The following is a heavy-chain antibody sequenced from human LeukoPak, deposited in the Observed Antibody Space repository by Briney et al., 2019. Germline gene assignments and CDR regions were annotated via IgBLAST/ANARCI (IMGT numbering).Heavy chain of an antibody. V-gene: IGHV4-34*01. Sequence: PSETLSLTCAVYGGSFSGYYWSWIRQPPGKGLEWIGEINHSGSTNYNPSLKSRVTISVDTSKNQFSLKLSSVTAADTAVYYCARTDYYDSSGHPAFDIWGQGTMVTVSS. CDR1: GGSFSGYY. CDR2: INHSGST. D-gene: IGHD3-22*01. J-gene: IGHJ3*02. CDR3: ARTDYYDSSGHPAFDI.